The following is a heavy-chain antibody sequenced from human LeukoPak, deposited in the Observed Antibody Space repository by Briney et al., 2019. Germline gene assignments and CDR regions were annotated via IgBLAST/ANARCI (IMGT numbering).Heavy chain of an antibody. D-gene: IGHD6-19*01. J-gene: IGHJ6*02. V-gene: IGHV4-61*01. Sequence: SQTLSLTCTVSGGSISSGSYYWSWIRQPPGKGLEWIGYIYYSGSTNYNPSLKSRVTISVDTSKNQFSLKLSSVTAADTAVYHCARGTGYSSGWTTNYYYYYGMDVWGQGTTVTVSS. CDR1: GGSISSGSYY. CDR3: ARGTGYSSGWTTNYYYYYGMDV. CDR2: IYYSGST.